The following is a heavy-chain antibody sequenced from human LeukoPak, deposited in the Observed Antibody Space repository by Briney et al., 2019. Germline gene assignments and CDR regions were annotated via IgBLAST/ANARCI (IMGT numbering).Heavy chain of an antibody. J-gene: IGHJ4*02. D-gene: IGHD3-9*01. CDR3: ARELRYFDWLFDY. Sequence: HAGGSLRLSCAASGFTFSNFAMHWVRQAPGKGLEWMSLISYDGSNGYYADSVKGRFTISRDNSKNTLYLQMNSLRGEDTAVYYCARELRYFDWLFDYWGQGTLVTVSS. CDR1: GFTFSNFA. V-gene: IGHV3-30-3*01. CDR2: ISYDGSNG.